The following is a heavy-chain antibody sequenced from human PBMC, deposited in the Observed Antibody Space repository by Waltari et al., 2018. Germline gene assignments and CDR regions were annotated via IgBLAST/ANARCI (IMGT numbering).Heavy chain of an antibody. J-gene: IGHJ4*02. CDR2: ISSSSTIR. CDR3: LRGIYTNGADCDY. V-gene: IGHV3-48*02. CDR1: GFTFSNFG. Sequence: EVQLVESGGGLVQPGGSLRLSCAASGFTFSNFGLKWVRQAPGKGLEWISYISSSSTIRFSASSLKGLFIISRDHAKNSLYLQMNSLRDEDTAVYYCLRGIYTNGADCDYWGQVTLVTVSS. D-gene: IGHD2-8*01.